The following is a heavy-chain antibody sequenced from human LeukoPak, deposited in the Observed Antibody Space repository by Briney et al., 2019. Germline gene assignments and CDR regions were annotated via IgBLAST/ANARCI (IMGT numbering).Heavy chain of an antibody. CDR1: GDSVSNNNAA. CDR2: TYYRSKWYD. Sequence: SQTLSLTCAISGDSVSNNNAAWNWIRQSPSRGLEWLGRTYYRSKWYDDYAVSVKSRITIKPDTSKNQVSLQLNSVTPEDTAVYYCAKGGGGWSVSLFDPWGPGTLVTVSS. D-gene: IGHD6-19*01. CDR3: AKGGGGWSVSLFDP. J-gene: IGHJ5*02. V-gene: IGHV6-1*01.